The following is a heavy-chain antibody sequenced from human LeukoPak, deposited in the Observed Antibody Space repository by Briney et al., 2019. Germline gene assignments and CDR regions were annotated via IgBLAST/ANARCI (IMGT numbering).Heavy chain of an antibody. J-gene: IGHJ5*02. CDR2: ISTDGRST. V-gene: IGHV3-23*01. D-gene: IGHD3-10*01. CDR3: AKGAGAPFDP. Sequence: GGSQRLSCATSGFTFSKYAMSWVRQAPGKELEWVSAISTDGRSTYYAASVKGRFTISRDSSKSTLFLQMDSLTAEDTAVYYCAKGAGAPFDPWGQGTLVTVSS. CDR1: GFTFSKYA.